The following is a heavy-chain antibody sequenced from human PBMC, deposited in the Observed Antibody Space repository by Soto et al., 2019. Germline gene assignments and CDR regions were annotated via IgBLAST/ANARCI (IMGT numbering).Heavy chain of an antibody. CDR3: ARAGLTTLELATTY. J-gene: IGHJ4*02. CDR2: INPSSGVT. CDR1: RYTFTDYY. D-gene: IGHD5-12*01. Sequence: QVQLVQSGAEVKKPGASVKVSCKASRYTFTDYYMHWVRQSPGQGLEWMGWINPSSGVTKFTQKFQGSGIMTRDTSISTVYMELSRLTSDDTAVYYCARAGLTTLELATTYWGQGTLVTVSS. V-gene: IGHV1-2*02.